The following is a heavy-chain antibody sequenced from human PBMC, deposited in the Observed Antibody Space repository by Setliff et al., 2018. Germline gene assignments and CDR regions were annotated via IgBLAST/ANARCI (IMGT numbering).Heavy chain of an antibody. J-gene: IGHJ4*02. Sequence: SGPTLVNPTQTLTLTCTFSGFSLSTSGVGVGWIRQPPGKALEWLALIYWDDDKRYSPSLKSRLTITKDTSKNQVVLTMTNMDPVDTATYYCAHRRGDYYDSNGYYYDYWGQGTLVTVSS. CDR1: GFSLSTSGVG. D-gene: IGHD3-22*01. CDR3: AHRRGDYYDSNGYYYDY. CDR2: IYWDDDK. V-gene: IGHV2-5*02.